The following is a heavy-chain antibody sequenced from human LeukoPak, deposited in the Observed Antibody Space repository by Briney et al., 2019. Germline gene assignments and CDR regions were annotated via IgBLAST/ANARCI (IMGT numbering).Heavy chain of an antibody. CDR2: INHSGST. D-gene: IGHD5-18*01. V-gene: IGHV4-34*01. J-gene: IGHJ4*02. Sequence: SETLSLTCAVYGGSFSGYYWSWIRQPPGKGLEWIGEINHSGSTNYNPSLKSRVTISVDTSRNQFSPKLNSVTAADTAVYYCATEYSYGMWGFDYWGQGTLVTVSS. CDR1: GGSFSGYY. CDR3: ATEYSYGMWGFDY.